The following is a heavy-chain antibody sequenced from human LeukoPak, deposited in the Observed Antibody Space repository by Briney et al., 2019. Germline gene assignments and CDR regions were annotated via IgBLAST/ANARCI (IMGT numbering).Heavy chain of an antibody. V-gene: IGHV1-2*04. CDR3: AISSGYYGLGSFYGGPFVY. CDR2: INPNSGGT. Sequence: ASVKVSCKASGYTFTGYYMHWVRQAPGQGLEWMGWINPNSGGTNYAQKFQGWVTMTRDTSISTAYMELSRLRSDDTAVYYCAISSGYYGLGSFYGGPFVYWGQGTLVTVSS. J-gene: IGHJ4*02. CDR1: GYTFTGYY. D-gene: IGHD3-10*01.